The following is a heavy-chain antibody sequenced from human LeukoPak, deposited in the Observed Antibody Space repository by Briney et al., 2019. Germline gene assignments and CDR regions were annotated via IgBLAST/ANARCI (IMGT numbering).Heavy chain of an antibody. J-gene: IGHJ4*02. Sequence: SETLSLTCTVSGGSISSYYWSWIRQPPGKGLGWIGYIYYSGSTNYNPSLKSRVTISVDTSKNQFSLKLSSVTAADTAVYYCARDEGAASSGRHLGYWGQGTLVTVSS. D-gene: IGHD6-19*01. CDR3: ARDEGAASSGRHLGY. CDR1: GGSISSYY. CDR2: IYYSGST. V-gene: IGHV4-59*01.